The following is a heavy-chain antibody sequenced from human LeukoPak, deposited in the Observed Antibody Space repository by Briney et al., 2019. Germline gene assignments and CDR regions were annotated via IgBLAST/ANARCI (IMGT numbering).Heavy chain of an antibody. V-gene: IGHV4-59*12. J-gene: IGHJ4*02. CDR3: ARRGNFDY. D-gene: IGHD3-10*01. Sequence: PSETLSLTCAVSGVSISNYYWSWIRQPPGKGLEWIGCSHYTGNTNHNPSLKSRVTISVDTSKNQFSLRLSSVTAADTAVYYCARRGNFDYWGQGTLVTVSS. CDR2: SHYTGNT. CDR1: GVSISNYY.